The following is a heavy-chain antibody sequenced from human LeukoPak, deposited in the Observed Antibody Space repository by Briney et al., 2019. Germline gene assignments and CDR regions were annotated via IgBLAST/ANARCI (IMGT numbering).Heavy chain of an antibody. J-gene: IGHJ5*02. D-gene: IGHD3-16*01. Sequence: ETLSLTCTVSGVSISSSNSYWGWVRQAPGKGLEWVSSISTTGSHIYYADSVKGRFTISRDNAKNSLSLQMNSLRAEDTAVYYCAGGGGANISPSNWFDPWGQGTLVTVSS. CDR3: AGGGGANISPSNWFDP. V-gene: IGHV3-21*01. CDR1: GVSISSSN. CDR2: ISTTGSHI.